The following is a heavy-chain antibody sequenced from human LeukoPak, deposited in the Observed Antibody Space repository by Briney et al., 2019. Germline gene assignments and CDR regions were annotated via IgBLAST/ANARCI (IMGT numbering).Heavy chain of an antibody. CDR1: GYTFTNND. J-gene: IGHJ5*02. CDR2: IDPKGGNT. D-gene: IGHD2-15*01. V-gene: IGHV1-8*01. Sequence: ASVKVSCKASGYTFTNNDINWVRQGTGQGPEWVGWIDPKGGNTGYAQKFQGRVTMTRNTSISTAYMELSSLRSDDTAVYYCSRDQDIVVVVAALRQREMGGFDPWGQGTLVTVSS. CDR3: SRDQDIVVVVAALRQREMGGFDP.